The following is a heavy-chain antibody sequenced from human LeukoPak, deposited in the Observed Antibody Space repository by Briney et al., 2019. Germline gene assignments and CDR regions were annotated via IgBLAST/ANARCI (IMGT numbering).Heavy chain of an antibody. V-gene: IGHV4-59*01. CDR2: IYYSGST. D-gene: IGHD1-26*01. Sequence: SETLSLTCTVSGGSISSYYWSWIRQPPGKGLEWIGYIYYSGSTNYNPSLKSRVTISVDTSKNQFSLKLSSETAADTAVYYCARGYVSGSYVHWGQGTLVTVSS. CDR1: GGSISSYY. J-gene: IGHJ4*02. CDR3: ARGYVSGSYVH.